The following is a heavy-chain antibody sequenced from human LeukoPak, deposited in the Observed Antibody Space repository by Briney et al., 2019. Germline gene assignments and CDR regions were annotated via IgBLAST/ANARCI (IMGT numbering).Heavy chain of an antibody. D-gene: IGHD3-9*01. J-gene: IGHJ6*02. Sequence: ASVKVSCKTSGYTFTGYYMHWVRQAPGQGLEWMGRINPNSGDTNYAQKFQGRVTMTGDTSITTAYMELNSLRSDDTAVYYCAREAPLYDILTARVFGGMDVWGQGTTVTVSS. CDR2: INPNSGDT. V-gene: IGHV1-2*06. CDR3: AREAPLYDILTARVFGGMDV. CDR1: GYTFTGYY.